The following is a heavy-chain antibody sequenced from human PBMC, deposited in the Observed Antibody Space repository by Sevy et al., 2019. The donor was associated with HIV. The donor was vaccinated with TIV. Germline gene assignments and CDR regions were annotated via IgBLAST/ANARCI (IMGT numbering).Heavy chain of an antibody. CDR2: NSFDGTTN. D-gene: IGHD3-22*01. CDR3: AREGHSSGRAGIFNI. V-gene: IGHV3-30*04. Sequence: GGSLRLSCVVSEFIFRASVMHWVRQAPGKGPEWVALNSFDGTTNFNGDSMKGRFTVSRDNSKNTLYLQMNSLRDDDTALYYCAREGHSSGRAGIFNIWGPGTMVTVSS. CDR1: EFIFRASV. J-gene: IGHJ3*02.